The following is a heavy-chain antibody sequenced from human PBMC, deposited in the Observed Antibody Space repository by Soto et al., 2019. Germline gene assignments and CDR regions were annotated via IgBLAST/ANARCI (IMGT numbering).Heavy chain of an antibody. J-gene: IGHJ6*03. D-gene: IGHD3-3*01. CDR3: ARGERGMYYDFWSGYFYYMDV. V-gene: IGHV3-7*01. Sequence: GGSLRLSCAASGFTFSSYWMSWVRQAPGKGLEWVANIKQDGSEKYYVDSVKGRFTISRDNAKNSLYLQMNSLRAEDTAVYYCARGERGMYYDFWSGYFYYMDVWGKGTTVTVSS. CDR1: GFTFSSYW. CDR2: IKQDGSEK.